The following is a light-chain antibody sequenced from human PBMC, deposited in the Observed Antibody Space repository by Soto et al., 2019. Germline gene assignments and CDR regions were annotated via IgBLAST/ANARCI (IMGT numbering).Light chain of an antibody. CDR3: QQYGSSPLT. Sequence: EIMLTQSPATLSLSPGERATLSCRASQSVSSSYLAWYQQKPGQAPRLLIYGASTRATAIPARFSGSGSGTEFTLTISSIQSEDFTTYYCQQYGSSPLTFGGGTKVDIK. CDR1: QSVSSSY. V-gene: IGKV3-20*01. CDR2: GAS. J-gene: IGKJ4*01.